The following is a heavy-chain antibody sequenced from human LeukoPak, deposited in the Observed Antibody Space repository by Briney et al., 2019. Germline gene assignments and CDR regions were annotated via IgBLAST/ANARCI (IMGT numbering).Heavy chain of an antibody. CDR2: IYYSGST. J-gene: IGHJ4*02. D-gene: IGHD6-19*01. CDR3: ARHREGYSSGWADY. CDR1: GGSISSSSYY. Sequence: SETLSLTCTVSGGSISSSSYYWGWIRPPPGKGLEWIGSIYYSGSTYYNPSLKSRVTISVDTSKNQFSLKLSSVTAADTAVYYCARHREGYSSGWADYWGQGTLVTVSS. V-gene: IGHV4-39*01.